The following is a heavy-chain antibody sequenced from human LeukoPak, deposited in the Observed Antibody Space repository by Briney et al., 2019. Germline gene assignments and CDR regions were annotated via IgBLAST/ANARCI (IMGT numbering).Heavy chain of an antibody. CDR3: ARLGRIYYMDV. CDR2: IYSGGST. CDR1: GFTVSSNY. V-gene: IGHV3-53*01. Sequence: GGSLRLSCAASGFTVSSNYMSWVRQAPGKGLEWVSVIYSGGSTYYADSVKGRFTISRDNSKNTLYLQMNSLRAEDTAVYYCARLGRIYYMDVWGKGTTVTVSS. J-gene: IGHJ6*03.